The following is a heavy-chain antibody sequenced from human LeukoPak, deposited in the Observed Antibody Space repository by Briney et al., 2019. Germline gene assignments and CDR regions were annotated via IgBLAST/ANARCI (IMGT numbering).Heavy chain of an antibody. J-gene: IGHJ4*02. V-gene: IGHV4-59*02. CDR2: INGSGTT. Sequence: PSETLSLTCSVSGGSVSSYYWSWIRQSPEKGLEWIWNINGSGTTNCTPSLGGRVAISVDTSRNQFSLRLNAVTTADTAIYYCVFTEKWLAFDFWGRGTLVTVSS. D-gene: IGHD6-19*01. CDR1: GGSVSSYY. CDR3: VFTEKWLAFDF.